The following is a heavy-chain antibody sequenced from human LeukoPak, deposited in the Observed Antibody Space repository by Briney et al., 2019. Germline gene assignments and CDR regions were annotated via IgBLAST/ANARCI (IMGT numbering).Heavy chain of an antibody. CDR2: IYHSGST. CDR3: VNRVVPAAIPNY. CDR1: GYSISSGYY. Sequence: SETLSLTCTVSGYSISSGYYWGWIRQPPGKGLEWIASIYHSGSTYYKPSLKSRVTISVDTSKNQFSLKLSSVTAADTAVYYCVNRVVPAAIPNYWGQGTLVTVSS. D-gene: IGHD2-2*01. V-gene: IGHV4-38-2*02. J-gene: IGHJ4*02.